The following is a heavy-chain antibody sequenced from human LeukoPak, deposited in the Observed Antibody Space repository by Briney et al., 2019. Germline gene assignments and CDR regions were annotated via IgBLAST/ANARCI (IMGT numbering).Heavy chain of an antibody. CDR2: IYYSGST. CDR1: GGSISCYY. Sequence: PSETLSLTCTVSGGSISCYYWSWIRQPPGKGLELIGYIYYSGSTNYNPSLKSRVTISVDTSKNQFSLKLSSVTAADTAVYYCAARGAAAGKSDYWGQGTLVTVSS. CDR3: AARGAAAGKSDY. V-gene: IGHV4-59*01. D-gene: IGHD6-13*01. J-gene: IGHJ4*02.